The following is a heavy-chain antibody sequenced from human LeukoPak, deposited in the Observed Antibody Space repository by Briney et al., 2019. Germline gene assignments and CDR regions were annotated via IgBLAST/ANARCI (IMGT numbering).Heavy chain of an antibody. Sequence: ASVKVSCKASGYTFTDYYMHWVRQAPGQGLEWMGWINPNSGGTNYAQKFQGRVTMTSDTSISTAYMELSRLKSDGTAVYYCARGCSYSSSWGGFDYWGQGTLVTVSS. CDR2: INPNSGGT. CDR3: ARGCSYSSSWGGFDY. D-gene: IGHD6-13*01. J-gene: IGHJ4*02. CDR1: GYTFTDYY. V-gene: IGHV1-2*02.